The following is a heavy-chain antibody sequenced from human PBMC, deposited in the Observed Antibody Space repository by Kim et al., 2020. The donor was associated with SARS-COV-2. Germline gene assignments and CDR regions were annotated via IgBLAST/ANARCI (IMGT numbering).Heavy chain of an antibody. J-gene: IGHJ3*02. Sequence: VKGRFTISRDNAKTSLYLQMNSLRDEDTAVYYCVYGGDSSGYYYTDAFDIWGQGTMVTVSS. CDR3: VYGGDSSGYYYTDAFDI. D-gene: IGHD3-22*01. V-gene: IGHV3-11*06.